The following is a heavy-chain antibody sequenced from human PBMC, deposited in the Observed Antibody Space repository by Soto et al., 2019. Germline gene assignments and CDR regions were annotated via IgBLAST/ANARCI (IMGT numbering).Heavy chain of an antibody. CDR1: GFTFSSYG. V-gene: IGHV3-33*01. CDR2: IWYDGSNK. CDR3: ARVRPYCTNGVCPHPSPHHYYYYGMDV. Sequence: QVQLVESGGGVVQPGRSLRLSCAASGFTFSSYGMHWVRQAPGKGLEWVAVIWYDGSNKYYADSVKGRFTISRDNSKNTLYLQMNSLRAEDTAVYYCARVRPYCTNGVCPHPSPHHYYYYGMDVWGQGTTVTVSS. J-gene: IGHJ6*02. D-gene: IGHD2-8*01.